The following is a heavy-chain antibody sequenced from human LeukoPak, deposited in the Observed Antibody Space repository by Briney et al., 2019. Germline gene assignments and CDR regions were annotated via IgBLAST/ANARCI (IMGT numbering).Heavy chain of an antibody. CDR2: IGGGGSDT. Sequence: GGSLRLSCAVSGFNFWNTGMSWVRQAPGKGLEWVSAIGGGGSDTRYTDSVMGRFTLSRDISRNILYLQMNSLRAEDTAIYFCAKDVFHWAFDIWGQGTMVTVSS. CDR1: GFNFWNTG. J-gene: IGHJ3*02. CDR3: AKDVFHWAFDI. D-gene: IGHD1-1*01. V-gene: IGHV3-23*01.